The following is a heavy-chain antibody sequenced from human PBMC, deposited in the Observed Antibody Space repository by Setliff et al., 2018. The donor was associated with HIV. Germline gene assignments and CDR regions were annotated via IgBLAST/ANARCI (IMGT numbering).Heavy chain of an antibody. CDR2: IYYIGTT. J-gene: IGHJ2*01. CDR1: GGSITSNY. V-gene: IGHV4-4*08. D-gene: IGHD3-9*01. Sequence: SETLSLTCTVSGGSITSNYWGWIRQPPGKALEWIGYIYYIGTTNYNPSLQSRVTIFLDTSKTQFSLRLTTVTAADAAVYYCTRDTGYILSGYRPHWYFDLWGRGTLVTVS. CDR3: TRDTGYILSGYRPHWYFDL.